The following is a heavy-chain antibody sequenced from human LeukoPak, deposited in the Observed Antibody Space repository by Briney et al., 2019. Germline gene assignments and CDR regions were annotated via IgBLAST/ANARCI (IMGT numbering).Heavy chain of an antibody. CDR2: IGISGSPI. J-gene: IGHJ4*02. CDR3: ATLASSSVGY. CDR1: GLSLTDYY. V-gene: IGHV3-11*01. D-gene: IGHD6-25*01. Sequence: GGSLRLSCAASGLSLTDYYMSWIRQAPGKGLEWVSYIGISGSPIYYADSVKGRFTISRDNAKSSVYLQLNSLRAEDTAFYYCATLASSSVGYWGQGTLVTVSS.